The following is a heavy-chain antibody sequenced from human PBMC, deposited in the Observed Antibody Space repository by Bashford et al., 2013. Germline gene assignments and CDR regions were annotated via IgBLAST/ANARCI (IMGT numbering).Heavy chain of an antibody. CDR1: GGSISSSSYY. D-gene: IGHD2-21*01. CDR2: MCYDGNA. J-gene: IGHJ4*02. V-gene: IGHV4-61*05. CDR3: AREGDYLDY. Sequence: SETLSLTCTVSGGSISSSSYYWGWIRQPPGKGLEWIGYMCYDGNANYNPSLKSRVTISVDMSENQFSLRLSSVTVADTAVYYCAREGDYLDYWGQGTLVTVSS.